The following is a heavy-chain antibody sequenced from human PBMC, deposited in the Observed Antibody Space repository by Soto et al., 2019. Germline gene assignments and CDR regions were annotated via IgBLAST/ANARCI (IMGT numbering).Heavy chain of an antibody. J-gene: IGHJ5*02. CDR1: GGSISSGGYY. Sequence: QVQLQESGPGLVKPSQTLSLTCTVSGGSISSGGYYWSWIRQHPGKGLEWIGYIYYSGSTYYNPSLKGRVTISVDPSKNQFSLKLSSVTAADTAVYYCAREFQATVVTRWFDPWGQGTLVTVSS. V-gene: IGHV4-31*03. D-gene: IGHD4-17*01. CDR2: IYYSGST. CDR3: AREFQATVVTRWFDP.